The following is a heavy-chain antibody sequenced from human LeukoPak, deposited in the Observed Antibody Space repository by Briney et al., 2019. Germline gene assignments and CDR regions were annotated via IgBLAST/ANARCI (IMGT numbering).Heavy chain of an antibody. Sequence: GRSLRLSCAASEFTFSSYAMSWVRQAPGKGLEWVSAISGSGGSTYYADSVKGGFTISRDNSKNTLYLQMNSLRAEDTAVYYCAKDRIVVVVAAGSFDYWGQGTLVTVSS. J-gene: IGHJ4*02. CDR3: AKDRIVVVVAAGSFDY. CDR1: EFTFSSYA. CDR2: ISGSGGST. V-gene: IGHV3-23*01. D-gene: IGHD2-15*01.